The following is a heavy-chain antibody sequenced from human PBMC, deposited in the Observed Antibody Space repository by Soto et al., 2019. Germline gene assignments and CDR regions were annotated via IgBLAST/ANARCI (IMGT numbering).Heavy chain of an antibody. Sequence: PGGSLRLSCAASGFTFSSYGMHWVRQAPGKGLEWVAVIWYDGSNKYYADSVKGRFTISRDNSKNTLYLQMNTLRAEDTAVYYCARDLPYHGGYFDYWGQGTLVTVSS. D-gene: IGHD3-16*01. CDR1: GFTFSSYG. J-gene: IGHJ4*02. V-gene: IGHV3-33*01. CDR2: IWYDGSNK. CDR3: ARDLPYHGGYFDY.